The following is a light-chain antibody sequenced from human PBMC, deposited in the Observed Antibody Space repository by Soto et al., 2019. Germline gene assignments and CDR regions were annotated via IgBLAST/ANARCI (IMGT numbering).Light chain of an antibody. CDR2: DAS. J-gene: IGKJ1*01. Sequence: ETVLTQSPATLSLSPRERATLSCRASQSINTDLAWYQQKPGQAPRLVIYDASNRAIGIPGRISGRGSGTDFAVTIRYPTPEDFAVYYCKQRKNRPRTFGQGTKVEI. V-gene: IGKV3-11*01. CDR3: KQRKNRPRT. CDR1: QSINTD.